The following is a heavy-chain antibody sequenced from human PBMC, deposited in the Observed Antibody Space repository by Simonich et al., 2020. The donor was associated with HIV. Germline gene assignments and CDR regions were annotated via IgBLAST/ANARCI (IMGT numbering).Heavy chain of an antibody. Sequence: QVQLQQWGAGLLKPSETLSLTCAVYGGSFSGYYWSWIRQPPGKGLEWIGEINDSGSTNYNASLKSRVTISVDTSKNQFSLKLSSVTVADTAVYYCARNGFYYDSSGYCLFDYWGQGTLVTVSS. CDR2: INDSGST. CDR1: GGSFSGYY. CDR3: ARNGFYYDSSGYCLFDY. J-gene: IGHJ4*02. V-gene: IGHV4-34*01. D-gene: IGHD3-22*01.